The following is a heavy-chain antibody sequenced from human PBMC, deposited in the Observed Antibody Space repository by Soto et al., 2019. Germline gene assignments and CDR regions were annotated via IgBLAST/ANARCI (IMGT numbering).Heavy chain of an antibody. CDR1: GFSFNFYA. CDR3: VRDSGANYGTFWYFDL. Sequence: VQLVESGGALVQPGGSLRLSCVASGFSFNFYAMYWVRQAPGKGLEWVAMISNDGSSENYADSVRGRFIISRDNSKKTLFLQMNSLRPEDTATYYCVRDSGANYGTFWYFDLWGRGTLVTVSS. D-gene: IGHD5-18*01. CDR2: ISNDGSSE. V-gene: IGHV3-30-3*01. J-gene: IGHJ2*01.